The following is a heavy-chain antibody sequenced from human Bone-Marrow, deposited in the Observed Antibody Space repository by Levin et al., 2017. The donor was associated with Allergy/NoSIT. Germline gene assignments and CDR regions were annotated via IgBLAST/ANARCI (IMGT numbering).Heavy chain of an antibody. J-gene: IGHJ4*02. Sequence: GESLKISCVASKFTFSNYAMHWVRQAPGKGLVWVASISYDGSFDYYADSVKGRFTISRDNSKNTLYLQVNSVTTGDTGVFYCAKDTGNYYDTTGHIDYWGQGTPVIVSS. CDR2: ISYDGSFD. CDR3: AKDTGNYYDTTGHIDY. D-gene: IGHD3-16*01. CDR1: KFTFSNYA. V-gene: IGHV3-30*18.